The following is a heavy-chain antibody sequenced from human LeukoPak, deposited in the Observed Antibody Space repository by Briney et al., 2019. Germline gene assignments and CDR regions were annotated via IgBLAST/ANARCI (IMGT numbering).Heavy chain of an antibody. CDR3: ARDFEDVLTGYKTGYYYGMDV. D-gene: IGHD3-9*01. CDR2: ISAYNGNT. CDR1: GYTFTSYG. J-gene: IGHJ6*02. V-gene: IGHV1-18*01. Sequence: ASVKVSCKASGYTFTSYGISWVRQAPGQGLEWMGWISAYNGNTNYAQKLQGRVTMTTDTSTSTAYMELRSLRSDDTAVYYCARDFEDVLTGYKTGYYYGMDVWGQGTTVTVSS.